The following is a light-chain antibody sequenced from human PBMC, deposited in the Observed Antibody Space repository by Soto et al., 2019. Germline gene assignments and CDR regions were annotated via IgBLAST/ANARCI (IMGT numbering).Light chain of an antibody. CDR1: SSNIRNNY. CDR2: EDD. CDR3: GTWDRSLRVMV. Sequence: QSVLTQPPSASAAPGQKVTISCSGSSSNIRNNYVSWYQEVPGTAPKLLIYEDDKRPSGIPDRFSGSKSATSATLGVTGLQTGDEADYYCGTWDRSLRVMVFGGGTKVTVL. J-gene: IGLJ3*02. V-gene: IGLV1-51*02.